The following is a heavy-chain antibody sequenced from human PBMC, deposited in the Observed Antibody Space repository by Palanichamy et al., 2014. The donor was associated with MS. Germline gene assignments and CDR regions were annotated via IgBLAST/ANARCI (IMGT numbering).Heavy chain of an antibody. V-gene: IGHV3-48*01. CDR1: GFTFSSYS. J-gene: IGHJ4*02. CDR2: ISSSSSTI. D-gene: IGHD3-3*01. CDR3: ARTTIFGVVIPYDY. Sequence: EVQLVESGGGLVQPGGSLRLSCAVSGFTFSSYSMNWVRQAPGKGLEWVSYISSSSSTIYYADSVKGRFTISRDNAKSSLYLQMNSLRVEDTAVYYCARTTIFGVVIPYDYWGQGTLVTVSS.